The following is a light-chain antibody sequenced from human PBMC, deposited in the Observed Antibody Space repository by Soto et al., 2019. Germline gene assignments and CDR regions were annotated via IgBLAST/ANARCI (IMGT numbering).Light chain of an antibody. CDR3: WQVTPGQT. V-gene: IGKV2D-30*01. CDR1: QSLVYSDGNTY. J-gene: IGKJ4*01. Sequence: DVVMTQSPLSLPVTLGQPASISCRSSQSLVYSDGNTYLNWFQQRPGQSPRRLFYKVSNWDSGVPDSFRGSGLGLDFPLKTSGVRVRIVGVFYCWQVTPGQTLGGGTKLE. CDR2: KVS.